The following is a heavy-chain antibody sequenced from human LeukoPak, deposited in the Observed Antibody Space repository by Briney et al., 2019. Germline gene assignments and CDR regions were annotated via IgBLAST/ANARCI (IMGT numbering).Heavy chain of an antibody. CDR3: GNANITSYYESRGYEAFYV. D-gene: IGHD3-22*01. CDR2: IYPDDSDT. V-gene: IGHV5-51*01. J-gene: IGHJ3*01. Sequence: GASLKISSAGAGSIFNTSWIGWVRQLPGNGLEWMGIIYPDDSDTRYSPSFQGQVTISADKSVRTAYLQWSSLQASETAMYYCGNANITSYYESRGYEAFYVWGQGTMVTVSS. CDR1: GSIFNTSW.